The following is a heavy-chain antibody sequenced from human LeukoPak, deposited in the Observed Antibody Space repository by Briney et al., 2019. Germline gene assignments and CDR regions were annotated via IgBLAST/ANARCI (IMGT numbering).Heavy chain of an antibody. CDR1: GFTFSSYS. CDR3: ARETGNSGSDY. CDR2: ISSSSSYI. J-gene: IGHJ4*02. Sequence: PGGSLRLSCAASGFTFSSYSMNWVRQAPGKGLEWVSSISSSSSYIYYVESVKGRFTISRDNAKKSLYLQMNSQRAEDTAVYYCARETGNSGSDYWGQGTLVTVSS. V-gene: IGHV3-21*01. D-gene: IGHD4-23*01.